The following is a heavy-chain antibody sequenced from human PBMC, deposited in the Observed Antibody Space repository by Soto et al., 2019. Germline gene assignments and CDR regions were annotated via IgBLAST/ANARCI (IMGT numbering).Heavy chain of an antibody. V-gene: IGHV1-69*01. CDR1: GGTFGRYS. D-gene: IGHD2-15*01. CDR3: ASNSQYCRGGSCYAY. CDR2: TIPIFSTT. Sequence: QVQLVQSGAEVKKPGSSVRVSCKASGGTFGRYSISWVRQAPGLGLEWMGGTIPIFSTTNYAQKFQGRLTIIADASTTTAYMELSSLKSDDTAVYYLASNSQYCRGGSCYAYWGQGTVVTVAS. J-gene: IGHJ4*02.